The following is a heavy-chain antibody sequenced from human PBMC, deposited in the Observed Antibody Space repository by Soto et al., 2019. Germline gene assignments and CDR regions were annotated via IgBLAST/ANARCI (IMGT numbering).Heavy chain of an antibody. CDR3: AREEIAAAGPPDY. V-gene: IGHV1-69*13. J-gene: IGHJ4*02. Sequence: ASVKVSCKASGGTFSSYAISWVRQAPGQELEWMGGIIPIFGTANYAQKFQGRVTITADESTSTADMELSSLRSEDTAVYYCAREEIAAAGPPDYWVQGTLVTVSS. CDR1: GGTFSSYA. CDR2: IIPIFGTA. D-gene: IGHD6-13*01.